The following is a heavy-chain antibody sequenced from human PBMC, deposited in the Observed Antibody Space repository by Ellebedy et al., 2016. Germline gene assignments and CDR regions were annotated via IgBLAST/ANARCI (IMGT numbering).Heavy chain of an antibody. CDR1: GGTFSSYA. CDR3: ARVYIQSSSWYDGYYYYYGMDV. Sequence: SVKVSXXASGGTFSSYAISWVRQAPGQGLEWMGGIIPIFGTANYAQKFQGRVTITADKSTSTAYMELSSLRSEDTAVYYCARVYIQSSSWYDGYYYYYGMDVWGQGTTVTVSS. V-gene: IGHV1-69*06. D-gene: IGHD6-13*01. CDR2: IIPIFGTA. J-gene: IGHJ6*02.